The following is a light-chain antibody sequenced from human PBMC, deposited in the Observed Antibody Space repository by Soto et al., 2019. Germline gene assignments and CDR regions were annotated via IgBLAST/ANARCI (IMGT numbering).Light chain of an antibody. CDR2: DVS. Sequence: QSVLTQPRSVSGSPGQSVTISCTGTSSDVGGYNYVSWYQLHPGTAPKLMIYDVSKRPAGVPDRFSGSKSGNTASLTISGLQAEDEADYYCCSYAGSYTWVFGGGTQLTVL. CDR3: CSYAGSYTWV. J-gene: IGLJ3*02. CDR1: SSDVGGYNY. V-gene: IGLV2-11*01.